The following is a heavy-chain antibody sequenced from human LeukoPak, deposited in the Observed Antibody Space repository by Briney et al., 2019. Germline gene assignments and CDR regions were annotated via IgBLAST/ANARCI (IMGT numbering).Heavy chain of an antibody. Sequence: SETLSLTCTVSGGSISGYYWTWIRQPPGKGLELIGYIYHSGSTNYNPSLKSRVTISLDTSKNQFSLRLSSVTAADTAVYYCARGYCSGGYCYWFDSWGQGTRVTVSS. CDR3: ARGYCSGGYCYWFDS. V-gene: IGHV4-59*08. CDR2: IYHSGST. CDR1: GGSISGYY. J-gene: IGHJ5*01. D-gene: IGHD2-15*01.